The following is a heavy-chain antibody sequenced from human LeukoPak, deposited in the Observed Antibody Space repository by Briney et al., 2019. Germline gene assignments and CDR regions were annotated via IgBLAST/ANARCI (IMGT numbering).Heavy chain of an antibody. CDR1: GGSISSYY. CDR3: ARDNIDPIAVAGTGPLSYWYFDL. Sequence: TSETLSLTCTVSGGSISSYYWSWIRQPPGKGLEWIGYIYYSGSTNYNPSLKSRVTISVDTSKNQFSLKLSSVTAADTAVYYCARDNIDPIAVAGTGPLSYWYFDLWGRGTLVTVSS. CDR2: IYYSGST. V-gene: IGHV4-59*01. D-gene: IGHD6-19*01. J-gene: IGHJ2*01.